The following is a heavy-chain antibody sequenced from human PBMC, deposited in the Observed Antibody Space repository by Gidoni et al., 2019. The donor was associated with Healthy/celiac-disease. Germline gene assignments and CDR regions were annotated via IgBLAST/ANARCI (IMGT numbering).Heavy chain of an antibody. CDR2: ISAYNGNT. CDR3: ARSVGYDAFDI. Sequence: SGIRWVRQPPGPGLEWMGWISAYNGNTNYAQKLQGRVTMTTDTSTSTAYMELRSLRSDDTAMYYCARSVGYDAFDIWGQGRMVTVSS. J-gene: IGHJ3*02. V-gene: IGHV1-18*01. CDR1: SG. D-gene: IGHD1-26*01.